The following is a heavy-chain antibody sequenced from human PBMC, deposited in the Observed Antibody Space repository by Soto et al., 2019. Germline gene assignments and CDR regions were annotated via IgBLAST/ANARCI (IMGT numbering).Heavy chain of an antibody. D-gene: IGHD3-10*01. V-gene: IGHV3-15*07. Sequence: GGSLRLSCAASGLTFSNAWMNWVRQAPGKGLEWVGRIKSKTDGGTTDYAAPVKGRFTISRDDSKNTLYLQMNSLKTEDTAVYYCTTEPDKYGSGSSVRPSQFDYWGQGTLVTVSS. CDR2: IKSKTDGGTT. J-gene: IGHJ4*02. CDR1: GLTFSNAW. CDR3: TTEPDKYGSGSSVRPSQFDY.